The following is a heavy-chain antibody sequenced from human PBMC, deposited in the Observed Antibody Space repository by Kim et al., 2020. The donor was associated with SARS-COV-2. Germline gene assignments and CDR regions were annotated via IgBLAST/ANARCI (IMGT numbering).Heavy chain of an antibody. CDR3: AKDHGGGSCYP. J-gene: IGHJ5*02. CDR2: ISYDGSNK. D-gene: IGHD2-15*01. Sequence: GGSLRLSCAASGFTFSSYGMHWVRQAPGKGLEWVAVISYDGSNKYYADSVKGRFTISRDNSKNTLYLQMNSLRAEDTAVYYCAKDHGGGSCYPWGQGTLVTVSS. CDR1: GFTFSSYG. V-gene: IGHV3-30*18.